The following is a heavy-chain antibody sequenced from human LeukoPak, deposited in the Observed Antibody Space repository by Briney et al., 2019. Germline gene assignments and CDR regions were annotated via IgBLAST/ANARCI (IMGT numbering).Heavy chain of an antibody. D-gene: IGHD2-8*01. Sequence: PSETLSLTCTISGGSISSGAHYWGWIRQSHGKGLEWLGSIYHSGTTYDNPSLRSRVTISVDTSKNQFSLKMVSVTAADSALYYCARTWVYADSPYRDYWGQGTLVTVSS. CDR2: IYHSGTT. CDR3: ARTWVYADSPYRDY. CDR1: GGSISSGAHY. J-gene: IGHJ4*02. V-gene: IGHV4-39*01.